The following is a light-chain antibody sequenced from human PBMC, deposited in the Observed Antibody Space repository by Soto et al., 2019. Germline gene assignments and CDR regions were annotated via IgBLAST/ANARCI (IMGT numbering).Light chain of an antibody. CDR1: QSVDNY. Sequence: IVLTQSPGTLSLSPGESAALSCRASQSVDNYLAWYQQRPGQAPRLLLYASSRRAPGIPDRYNGSGSGTDFTLTISGLEPEDCAIYYCQPFVISPTVGQGTKLEIK. CDR2: ASS. V-gene: IGKV3-20*01. CDR3: QPFVISPT. J-gene: IGKJ2*01.